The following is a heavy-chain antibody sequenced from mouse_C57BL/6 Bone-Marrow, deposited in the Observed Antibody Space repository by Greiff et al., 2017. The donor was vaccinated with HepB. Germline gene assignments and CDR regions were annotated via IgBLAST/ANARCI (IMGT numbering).Heavy chain of an antibody. CDR3: ARDTGRRYFDY. V-gene: IGHV5-16*01. CDR2: INYDGSST. CDR1: GFTFSDYY. J-gene: IGHJ2*01. D-gene: IGHD1-1*01. Sequence: DVHLVESEGGLVQPGSSMKLSCTASGFTFSDYYMAWVRQVPEKGLEWVANINYDGSSTYYLDSLKSRFIISRDNAKNILYLQMSSLKSEDTATYYCARDTGRRYFDYWGQGTTLTVSS.